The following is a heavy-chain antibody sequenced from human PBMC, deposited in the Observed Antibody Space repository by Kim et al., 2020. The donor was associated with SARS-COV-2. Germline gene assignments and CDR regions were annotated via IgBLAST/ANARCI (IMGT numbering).Heavy chain of an antibody. CDR2: IRSKAYGGTT. CDR1: GFTFGDHA. V-gene: IGHV3-49*04. Sequence: GGSLRLSCTASGFTFGDHAMSWVRQAPGKGLVWVGFIRSKAYGGTTEYAASVKGRFTISRDDSKSIAYLQMNSLKTEDTAVHYCTRAHYIGSWDYYYYYYLDVCGKRTTRTLSS. CDR3: TRAHYIGSWDYYYYYYLDV. D-gene: IGHD1-26*01. J-gene: IGHJ6*03.